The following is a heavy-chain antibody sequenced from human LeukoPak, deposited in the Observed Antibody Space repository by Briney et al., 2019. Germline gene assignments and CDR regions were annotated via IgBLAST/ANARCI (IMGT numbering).Heavy chain of an antibody. Sequence: GRSLRLSCAASGFTFSDYSMNWVRQAPGKGLEWISYIGIDSGNTNYADSVKGRFTISGDKAKNSLYPQMNSLRVEDTAVYYCAKDQPPTGYSSSWYFAGVDFDYWGQGTLVTVSS. CDR3: AKDQPPTGYSSSWYFAGVDFDY. V-gene: IGHV3-48*01. J-gene: IGHJ4*02. D-gene: IGHD6-13*01. CDR1: GFTFSDYS. CDR2: IGIDSGNT.